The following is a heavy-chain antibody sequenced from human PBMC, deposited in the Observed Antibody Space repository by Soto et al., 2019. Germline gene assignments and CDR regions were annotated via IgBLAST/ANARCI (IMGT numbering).Heavy chain of an antibody. Sequence: ASVKVSCKASGYTFTSYDIDWVRQATGQGLEWMGWMNPNSGNTGYAQKFQGRVTMTRNTSISTAYMELSSLRSEDTAVYYCARVGWIQLWLLAFDIWGQGTMVTVSS. V-gene: IGHV1-8*01. D-gene: IGHD5-18*01. CDR1: GYTFTSYD. CDR3: ARVGWIQLWLLAFDI. CDR2: MNPNSGNT. J-gene: IGHJ3*02.